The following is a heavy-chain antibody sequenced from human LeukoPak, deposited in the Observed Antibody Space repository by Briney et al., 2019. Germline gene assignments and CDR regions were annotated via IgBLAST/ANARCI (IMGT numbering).Heavy chain of an antibody. CDR3: ARLSGSYWDFDY. J-gene: IGHJ4*02. CDR1: GGSISSSSYY. D-gene: IGHD1-26*01. Sequence: SETLPLTCTDSGGSISSSSYYWGWIRQPPGKGLEWIGSIYYSGSTYYNPSLKSRVTISVDTSKNQFSLKLSSVTAADTAVYYCARLSGSYWDFDYWGQGTLVTVSS. V-gene: IGHV4-39*01. CDR2: IYYSGST.